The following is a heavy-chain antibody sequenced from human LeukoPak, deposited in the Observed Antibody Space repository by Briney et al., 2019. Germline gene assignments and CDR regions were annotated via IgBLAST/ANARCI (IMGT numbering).Heavy chain of an antibody. V-gene: IGHV3-64*01. CDR2: ISSNGGST. D-gene: IGHD5-18*01. Sequence: GGSLRLSCAASGFTFSSYAMHWVRQAPGKGLEYVSAISSNGGSTYYANSVKGRFTISRDNSKNSLYLQMNSLRAEDTALYYCAKDTGAGDTASAPDYWGQGTLVTVSS. CDR3: AKDTGAGDTASAPDY. J-gene: IGHJ4*02. CDR1: GFTFSSYA.